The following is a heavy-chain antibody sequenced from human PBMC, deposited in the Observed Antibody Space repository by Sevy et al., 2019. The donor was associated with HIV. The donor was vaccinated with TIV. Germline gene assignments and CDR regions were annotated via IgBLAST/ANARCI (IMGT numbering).Heavy chain of an antibody. CDR3: ARDFMPTFGGVTFDY. CDR2: ISYDGSNK. CDR1: GFTFSSYA. D-gene: IGHD3-16*01. V-gene: IGHV3-30-3*01. J-gene: IGHJ4*02. Sequence: GGSLRLSCAASGFTFSSYAMHWVRQAPGKGLEWVAFISYDGSNKYYADSVKGRFTISRDNSKNTLYLQMNSLRAEDTAVYYCARDFMPTFGGVTFDYWGQGTLVTVSS.